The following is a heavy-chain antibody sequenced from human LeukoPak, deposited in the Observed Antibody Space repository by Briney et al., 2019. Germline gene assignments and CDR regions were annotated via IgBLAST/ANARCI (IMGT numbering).Heavy chain of an antibody. Sequence: GRSLRLSCAASGFTFSSYGMHWVRQAPGRGLEWVAVIWYDGSNKYYADSVKGRFTISRDSSKNTLYLQMNSLRAEDTAVYYCARGGTAMARGYYFDYWGRGTLVTVSS. CDR1: GFTFSSYG. CDR3: ARGGTAMARGYYFDY. J-gene: IGHJ4*02. CDR2: IWYDGSNK. D-gene: IGHD5-18*01. V-gene: IGHV3-33*01.